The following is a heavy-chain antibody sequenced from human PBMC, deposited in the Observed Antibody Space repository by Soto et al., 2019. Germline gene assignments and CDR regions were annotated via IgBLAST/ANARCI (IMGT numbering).Heavy chain of an antibody. CDR1: GYTFSSYW. CDR3: ARVMANLPWYFDY. CDR2: VNGDGSST. J-gene: IGHJ4*02. D-gene: IGHD2-8*01. Sequence: EVQLVESGGGLVQPGGSLRLSCAASGYTFSSYWMHWVRQAPGKGLVWVSRVNGDGSSTSYADPVKGRFTISRDNAKNTVHLQMDSLRAEDTAVYYCARVMANLPWYFDYWGQGTLVNVSS. V-gene: IGHV3-74*01.